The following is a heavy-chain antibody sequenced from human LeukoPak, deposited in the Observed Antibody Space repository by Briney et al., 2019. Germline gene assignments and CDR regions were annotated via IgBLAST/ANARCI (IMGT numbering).Heavy chain of an antibody. Sequence: SETLSLTCTVSGSSISGYYWTWIRQPAGKGLEWIGRVSDSGRAYYNPSLESRVTISLDTSHGQFSLKVTSLTAAARAAYYCARGRDMTPLAAYYSFVNWGQGTLVSVSS. V-gene: IGHV4-4*07. CDR3: ARGRDMTPLAAYYSFVN. CDR1: GSSISGYY. D-gene: IGHD2-15*01. CDR2: VSDSGRA. J-gene: IGHJ4*02.